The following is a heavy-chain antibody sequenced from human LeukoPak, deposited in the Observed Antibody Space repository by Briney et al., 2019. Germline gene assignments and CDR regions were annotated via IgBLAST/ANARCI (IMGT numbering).Heavy chain of an antibody. J-gene: IGHJ4*02. CDR3: ARGREPYSSSSFSNY. CDR2: INSDGSST. CDR1: GFTSCSYW. Sequence: TPRLSSAVSGFTSCSYWIHWVRAAPRKGLVRVSRINSDGSSTSYADSVHGRFTITRDNAKNTLYLQMNSLRAEDTAVYYCARGREPYSSSSFSNYWGQGTLVTVSS. D-gene: IGHD6-13*01. V-gene: IGHV3-74*01.